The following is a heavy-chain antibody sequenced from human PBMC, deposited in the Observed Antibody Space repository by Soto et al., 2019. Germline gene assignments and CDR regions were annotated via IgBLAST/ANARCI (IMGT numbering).Heavy chain of an antibody. D-gene: IGHD5-12*01. J-gene: IGHJ6*02. Sequence: GASVKVSCKASGYTFTSYAMHWVRQAPGQRLEWMGWINAGNGNTKYSQKFQGRVTITRDTSASTAYMELSSLRSDDTAVYYCARALGYSGYAGVDVWGQGTTVTVSS. CDR1: GYTFTSYA. V-gene: IGHV1-3*01. CDR3: ARALGYSGYAGVDV. CDR2: INAGNGNT.